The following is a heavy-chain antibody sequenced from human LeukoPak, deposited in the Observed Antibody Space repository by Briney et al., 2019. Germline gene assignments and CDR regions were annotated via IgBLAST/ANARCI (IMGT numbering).Heavy chain of an antibody. CDR3: ARTYYDILTGYYPFDY. J-gene: IGHJ4*02. Sequence: SETLSLTCTVSGGSISSYYWSWIRQPPGKGLEWIGYIYYSGSTNYNPSLKSRVTISVDTSKNQFSLKLSSVTAADTAVYYCARTYYDILTGYYPFDYWGQGTLVTVSS. V-gene: IGHV4-59*01. D-gene: IGHD3-9*01. CDR2: IYYSGST. CDR1: GGSISSYY.